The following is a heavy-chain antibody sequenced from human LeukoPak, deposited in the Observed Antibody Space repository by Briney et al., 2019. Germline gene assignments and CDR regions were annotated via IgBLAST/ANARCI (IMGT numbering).Heavy chain of an antibody. CDR1: GFTFSNYW. CDR2: IKGDGSHT. J-gene: IGHJ5*01. Sequence: WGSLRLSCAASGFTFSNYWMHWVRQAPGKGLVWVSRIKGDGSHTIYADSVKGRFTISRDNAKNTLYLQIKSLRAEDTAVYYCVRDWDHFDFDSWGQGTLVTVSS. CDR3: VRDWDHFDFDS. V-gene: IGHV3-74*01. D-gene: IGHD3-9*01.